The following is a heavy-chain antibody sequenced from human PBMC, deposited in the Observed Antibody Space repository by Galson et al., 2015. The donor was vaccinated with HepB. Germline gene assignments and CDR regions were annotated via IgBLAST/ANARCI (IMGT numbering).Heavy chain of an antibody. V-gene: IGHV1-69*13. Sequence: SVKVSCKASGGTFSSFLITWVRQAPGQGLEWMGRIIPTSGTALNAQKFHGRVTITADESTSTVYMELSSLRSEDTAMYYCAREKTTPHIPVPGAFDMWGQGTLVTVSS. D-gene: IGHD1-1*01. CDR3: AREKTTPHIPVPGAFDM. CDR1: GGTFSSFL. J-gene: IGHJ3*02. CDR2: IIPTSGTA.